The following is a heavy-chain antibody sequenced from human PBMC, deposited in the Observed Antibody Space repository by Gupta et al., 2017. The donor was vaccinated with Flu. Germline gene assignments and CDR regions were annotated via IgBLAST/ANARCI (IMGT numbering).Heavy chain of an antibody. J-gene: IGHJ4*02. Sequence: EEHLLESEKVLIQPGGSLRLSCAASGFTIITYAMTWVRQAPGKGLEWVSAISASGVTYYADSVKGRFTFSRDNSKDTVYLQMNSLRAEDTAVYYCARGGYASSWYFDSWVQGTLVTVSS. V-gene: IGHV3-23*01. D-gene: IGHD6-13*01. CDR1: GFTIITYA. CDR2: ISASGVT. CDR3: ARGGYASSWYFDS.